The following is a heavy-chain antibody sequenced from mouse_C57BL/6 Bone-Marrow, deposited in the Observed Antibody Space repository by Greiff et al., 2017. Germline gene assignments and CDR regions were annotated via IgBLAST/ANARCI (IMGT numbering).Heavy chain of an antibody. D-gene: IGHD1-1*01. CDR1: GFTFSSYA. J-gene: IGHJ1*03. Sequence: EVKVEESGEGLVKPGGSLKLSCAASGFTFSSYAMSWVRQTPEKRLEWVAYISSGGDYIYYADTVKGRFTISRDNARNTLYLQMSSLKSEDTAMYYCTRDGDSGSSSHFDVWGTGTTVTVSS. CDR3: TRDGDSGSSSHFDV. V-gene: IGHV5-9-1*02. CDR2: ISSGGDYI.